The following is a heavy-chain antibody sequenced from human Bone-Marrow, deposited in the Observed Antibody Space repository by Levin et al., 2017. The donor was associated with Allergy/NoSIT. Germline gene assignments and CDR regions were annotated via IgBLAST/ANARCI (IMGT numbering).Heavy chain of an antibody. V-gene: IGHV3-23*01. CDR3: AKDWYSSSNRWGAFDI. CDR2: ISGSGGST. CDR1: GLTFSSYA. Sequence: GGSLRLSCAASGLTFSSYAMSWVRQAPGKGLEWVSGISGSGGSTYYADSVKGRFTISRDNSKNTLYLQMNSLRAEDTAVYYCAKDWYSSSNRWGAFDIWGQGTMATVSS. J-gene: IGHJ3*02. D-gene: IGHD6-6*01.